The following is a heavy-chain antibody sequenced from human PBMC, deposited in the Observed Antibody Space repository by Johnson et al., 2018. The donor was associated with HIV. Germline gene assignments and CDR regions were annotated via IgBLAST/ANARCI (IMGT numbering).Heavy chain of an antibody. CDR2: INWNGGST. J-gene: IGHJ3*02. Sequence: VQLVESGGGVVQPGRSLRLSCAASGFTFSSYAMHWVRQAPGKGLEWVSGINWNGGSTGYVDSVKGRFTISRDNAKNSLYLQMNSLRAEDTALYYCARALRVVVVAATFDAFDIWGQGTMVTVSS. D-gene: IGHD2-15*01. CDR1: GFTFSSYA. V-gene: IGHV3-20*04. CDR3: ARALRVVVVAATFDAFDI.